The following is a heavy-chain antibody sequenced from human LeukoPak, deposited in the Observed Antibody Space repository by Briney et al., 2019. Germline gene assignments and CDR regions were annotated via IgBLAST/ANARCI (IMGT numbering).Heavy chain of an antibody. CDR2: IYYSGST. J-gene: IGHJ4*02. D-gene: IGHD2-15*01. CDR3: ARVDCSGGSCRLDY. V-gene: IGHV4-59*01. Sequence: PSETLSLTCTVSGGSISSYYWSWIRQPPGKGLEWIGYIYYSGSTNYNPSLKSRVTISVDTSKNQFSLKLSSVTAADTAVYYCARVDCSGGSCRLDYWGQGTLVTVSS. CDR1: GGSISSYY.